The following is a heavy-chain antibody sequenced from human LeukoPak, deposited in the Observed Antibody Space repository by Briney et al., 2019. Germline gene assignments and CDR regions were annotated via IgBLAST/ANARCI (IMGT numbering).Heavy chain of an antibody. Sequence: SETLSLTCAVYGGSFSGYYWSWIRQPPGKGLEWIGEINHSGSTNYNPSLKSRVTISVDTSKNQFSLKLSSVTAADTAVYYCARLRPHGSGDLDYWGQGTLVTVSS. D-gene: IGHD3-10*01. CDR3: ARLRPHGSGDLDY. CDR2: INHSGST. V-gene: IGHV4-34*01. J-gene: IGHJ4*02. CDR1: GGSFSGYY.